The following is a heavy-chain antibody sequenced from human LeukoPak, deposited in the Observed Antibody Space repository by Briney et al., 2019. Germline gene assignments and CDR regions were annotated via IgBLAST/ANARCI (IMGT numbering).Heavy chain of an antibody. Sequence: ASVKVSCKASGYTFTSYGISWVRQAPGQGFEWMGWISAYNGNTNYAQKLQGRVTMTTDTSTSTAYMELRSLRSDDTAVYYCARAHYYDSSGYYYDPYYYYYYGMDVWGQGTTVTVSS. D-gene: IGHD3-22*01. CDR3: ARAHYYDSSGYYYDPYYYYYYGMDV. CDR2: ISAYNGNT. J-gene: IGHJ6*02. V-gene: IGHV1-18*01. CDR1: GYTFTSYG.